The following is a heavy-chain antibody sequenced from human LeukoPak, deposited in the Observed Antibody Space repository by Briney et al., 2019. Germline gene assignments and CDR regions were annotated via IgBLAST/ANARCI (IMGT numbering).Heavy chain of an antibody. CDR3: AKANLRYFDWLLSAFDY. CDR2: ISGSGGST. CDR1: GFTFSSYA. Sequence: TGGSLRLSCAASGFTFSSYAMSWVRQAPGKGLEWVSAISGSGGSTYYADSVKGRFTISRDNSKNTLYLQMNSLRAEDTAVYYCAKANLRYFDWLLSAFDYWGQGTLVAVS. V-gene: IGHV3-23*01. J-gene: IGHJ4*02. D-gene: IGHD3-9*01.